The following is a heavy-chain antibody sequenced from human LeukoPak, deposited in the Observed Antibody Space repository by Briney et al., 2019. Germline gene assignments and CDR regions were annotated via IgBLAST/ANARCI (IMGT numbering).Heavy chain of an antibody. CDR3: AKDLGPEATGYFEDYHYYGMDV. D-gene: IGHD3-9*01. V-gene: IGHV3-30*02. CDR2: IRYDGSDK. J-gene: IGHJ6*02. Sequence: PGGSLRLSCAAPGFPFGSYGVHWVRQAPGKGLGWMAFIRYDGSDKYYADSVKGRVTISRDNSKNTLYLQLNGLRGEDTAVYYCAKDLGPEATGYFEDYHYYGMDVWGQGTTVTVSS. CDR1: GFPFGSYG.